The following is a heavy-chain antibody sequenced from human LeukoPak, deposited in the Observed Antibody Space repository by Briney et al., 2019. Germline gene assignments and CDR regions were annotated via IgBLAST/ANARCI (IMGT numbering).Heavy chain of an antibody. CDR2: IYYSGST. J-gene: IGHJ4*02. V-gene: IGHV4-59*08. CDR3: ATPGYYYGSGSYQGFDY. D-gene: IGHD3-10*01. CDR1: GGSTSSDY. Sequence: SETLSLTCTVSGGSTSSDYWSWIRQPPGKGLEWIGYIYYSGSTNYNPSLKSRVTISVDTSKNQFSLKLTSVTAADTAVYYCATPGYYYGSGSYQGFDYWGQGTLVTVSS.